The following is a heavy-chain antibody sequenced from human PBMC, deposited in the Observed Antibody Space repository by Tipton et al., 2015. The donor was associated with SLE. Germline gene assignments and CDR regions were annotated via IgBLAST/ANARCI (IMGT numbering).Heavy chain of an antibody. D-gene: IGHD2-21*01. V-gene: IGHV4-39*01. CDR1: GGSISSSSYY. CDR3: ARVPLAPYCGGDCYGGFDY. J-gene: IGHJ4*02. Sequence: TLSLTCTVSGGSISSSSYYWGWIRQPPGKGLEWIGSIYYSGSTYYNPSLKSRVTISVDTSKNQFSLKLSSVTAADTAVYYCARVPLAPYCGGDCYGGFDYWGQGTRVTVSS. CDR2: IYYSGST.